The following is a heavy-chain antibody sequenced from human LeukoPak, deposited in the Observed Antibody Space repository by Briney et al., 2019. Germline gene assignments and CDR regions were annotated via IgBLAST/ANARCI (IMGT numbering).Heavy chain of an antibody. J-gene: IGHJ6*01. V-gene: IGHV3-33*08. Sequence: LSLTCTVSGGSISSGGYYWSWIRQHPGKGLEWVAVLWHDGSHKYFGASVKGRFTISRDTSMNTVSLQLKGLTVEDTAVYFCARICTFNDYAMDVWGQGTTVIVSS. CDR3: ARICTFNDYAMDV. D-gene: IGHD3-16*01. CDR1: GGSISSGGYY. CDR2: LWHDGSHK.